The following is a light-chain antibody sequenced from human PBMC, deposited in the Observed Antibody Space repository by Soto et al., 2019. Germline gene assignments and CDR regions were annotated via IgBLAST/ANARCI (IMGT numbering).Light chain of an antibody. J-gene: IGKJ2*01. CDR1: QSISTY. Sequence: DIQMTQSPSTLSASVGDRVAITCRASQSISTYLAWYQQKPGKAPKLLIYDASSLESGVPSRFSGSGSGTEFTLTISSLQPDDFATYYCQQYNSYTFGQGTKVDIK. V-gene: IGKV1-5*01. CDR3: QQYNSYT. CDR2: DAS.